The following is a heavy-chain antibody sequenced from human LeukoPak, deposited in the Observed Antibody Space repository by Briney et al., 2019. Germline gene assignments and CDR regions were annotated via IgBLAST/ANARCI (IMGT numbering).Heavy chain of an antibody. D-gene: IGHD1-26*01. CDR3: ARDVGAHDAFDI. CDR1: GGSFSGYY. J-gene: IGHJ3*02. V-gene: IGHV4-34*01. Sequence: SETLSLTCAVYGGSFSGYYWSWIRQPPGKGLEWIGEINHSGSTNYNPSLKSRVTISVDTSKNQFSLELSSVTAADTAVYYCARDVGAHDAFDIWGQGTMVTVSS. CDR2: INHSGST.